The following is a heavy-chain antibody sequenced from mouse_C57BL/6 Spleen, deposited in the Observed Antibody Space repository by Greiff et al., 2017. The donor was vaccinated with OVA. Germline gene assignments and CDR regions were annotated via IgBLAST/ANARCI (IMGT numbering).Heavy chain of an antibody. V-gene: IGHV1-15*01. J-gene: IGHJ4*01. CDR3: TRNYGNYYAMDY. CDR2: IDPETGGT. D-gene: IGHD2-1*01. CDR1: GYTFTDYE. Sequence: QVQLKEPGAELVRPGASVTLSCKASGYTFTDYEMHWVKQTPVHGLEWIGAIDPETGGTAYNQKFKGKAILTADKSSSTAYMELRSLTSEDSAVYYCTRNYGNYYAMDYWGQGTSGTVSS.